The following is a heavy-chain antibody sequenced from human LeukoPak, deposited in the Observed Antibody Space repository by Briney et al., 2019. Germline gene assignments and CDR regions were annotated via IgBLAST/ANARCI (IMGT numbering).Heavy chain of an antibody. V-gene: IGHV4-4*02. CDR1: GGSISSNW. CDR2: IHHSGTT. Sequence: PSETLSLTCAVSGGSISSNWWSWVRQPPGKGLEWIGEIHHSGTTNSNPSLKSRLTISVDKSKSQFSLNLSSVTAADTAVYYCARHIAIAGLRGFDYWGQGTLVTVSS. J-gene: IGHJ4*02. D-gene: IGHD6-19*01. CDR3: ARHIAIAGLRGFDY.